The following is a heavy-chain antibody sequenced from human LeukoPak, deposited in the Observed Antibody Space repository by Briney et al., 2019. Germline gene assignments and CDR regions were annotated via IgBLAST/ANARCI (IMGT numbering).Heavy chain of an antibody. CDR3: ARLKRNGYYDSSGYYYFDY. CDR1: GFTFDDCW. D-gene: IGHD3-22*01. V-gene: IGHV3-7*01. J-gene: IGHJ4*02. Sequence: GGSLRLSCAASGFTFDDCWMSWVRQAPGKGLEWVANVKQDGSEKYYVDSVKGRFTISRDNAKNSLYLQMNSLRAEDTAVYYCARLKRNGYYDSSGYYYFDYWGQGTLVTVSS. CDR2: VKQDGSEK.